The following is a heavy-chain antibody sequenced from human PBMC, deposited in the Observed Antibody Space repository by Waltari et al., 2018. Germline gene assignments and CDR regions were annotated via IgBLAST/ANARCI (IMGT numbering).Heavy chain of an antibody. J-gene: IGHJ4*02. D-gene: IGHD6-6*01. CDR1: GFTFSSYW. V-gene: IGHV3-7*01. Sequence: VQLVESGGGLVQPGGSLRLSCAASGFTFSSYWMSWVRQAPGKGLEWVANIKQDGSEKYYVDSVKGRFTISRDNAKNSLYLQMNSLRAEDTAVYYCARVGVRGGIAARPVDYWGQGTLVTVSS. CDR2: IKQDGSEK. CDR3: ARVGVRGGIAARPVDY.